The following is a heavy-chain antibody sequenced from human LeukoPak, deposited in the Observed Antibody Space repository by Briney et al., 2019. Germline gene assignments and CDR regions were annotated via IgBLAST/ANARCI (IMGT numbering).Heavy chain of an antibody. CDR3: GKPAKYWLVRGNGVDV. J-gene: IGHJ6*02. CDR2: IDAGGGDT. V-gene: IGHV3-23*01. D-gene: IGHD6-19*01. CDR1: GFTSSFFA. Sequence: GASLRLSCAASGFTSSFFAMTWVRQAPGKGLEWVASIDAGGGDTYHSDSVKGRFTISRDNSMNTLYLQMNSLRADDTAVYYCGKPAKYWLVRGNGVDVWGQGTTVTVSS.